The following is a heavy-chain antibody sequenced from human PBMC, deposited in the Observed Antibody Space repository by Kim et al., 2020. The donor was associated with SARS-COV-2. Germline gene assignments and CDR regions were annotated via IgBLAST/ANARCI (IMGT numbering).Heavy chain of an antibody. V-gene: IGHV3-49*04. CDR3: TRQHQLLDY. CDR2: IRSKVYGATI. D-gene: IGHD6-13*01. Sequence: GGSLRLSCTGSGFTFGDDAIIWVRQAPGKGLEGVGFIRSKVYGATIEYAASLKDRFIISRDDSKSIAYLQMNSLKIEDTAVYFCTRQHQLLDYWGQGTLVTVSS. CDR1: GFTFGDDA. J-gene: IGHJ4*02.